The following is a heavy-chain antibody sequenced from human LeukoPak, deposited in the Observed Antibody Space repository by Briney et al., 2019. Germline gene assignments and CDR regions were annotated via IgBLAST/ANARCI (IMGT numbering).Heavy chain of an antibody. D-gene: IGHD3-10*01. CDR3: AAVRGGGGFFDY. J-gene: IGHJ4*02. V-gene: IGHV1-69*04. CDR1: GGTFSSYA. CDR2: IIPILGIA. Sequence: GASVKVSCKASGGTFSSYAISWVRQAPGQGLEWMGRIIPILGIANYAQKFQGRVTITADKSTSTAYMELSSLRSEDTAVYYCAAVRGGGGFFDYWGQGTLVTVSS.